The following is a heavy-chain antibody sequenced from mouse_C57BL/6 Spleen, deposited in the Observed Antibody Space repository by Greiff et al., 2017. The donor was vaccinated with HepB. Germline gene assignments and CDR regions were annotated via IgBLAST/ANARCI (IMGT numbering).Heavy chain of an antibody. CDR1: GYTFTDYY. J-gene: IGHJ1*03. D-gene: IGHD2-3*01. CDR2: INPNNGGT. V-gene: IGHV1-18*01. Sequence: VQLKESGPELVKPGASVKIPCKASGYTFTDYYMDWVKQSHGKSLEWIGDINPNNGGTIYNQKFKGKATLTVDKSSSTAYMELRSLTSEDTAVYYCARPYDGYAVGGYFDVWGTGTTVTVSS. CDR3: ARPYDGYAVGGYFDV.